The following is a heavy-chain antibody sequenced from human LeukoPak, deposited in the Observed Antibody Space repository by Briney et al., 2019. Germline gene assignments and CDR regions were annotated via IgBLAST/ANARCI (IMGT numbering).Heavy chain of an antibody. CDR2: IKQDGSEK. J-gene: IGHJ5*02. CDR1: EFTFSSYW. Sequence: QPGGSLRLSCAASEFTFSSYWMSWVRQAPGKGLEWVANIKQDGSEKYYVDSVKGRFTISRDNAKNSLYLQMNSLRAEDTAVYYCAKDRRVVVVPAAALGNWFDPWGQGTLVTVSS. D-gene: IGHD2-2*01. V-gene: IGHV3-7*03. CDR3: AKDRRVVVVPAAALGNWFDP.